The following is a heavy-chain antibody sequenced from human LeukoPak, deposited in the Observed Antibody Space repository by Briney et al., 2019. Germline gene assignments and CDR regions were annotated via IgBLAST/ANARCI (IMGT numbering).Heavy chain of an antibody. CDR3: ARGTNSTFDI. CDR1: GDSVSSNSVA. J-gene: IGHJ3*02. V-gene: IGHV6-1*01. D-gene: IGHD1-7*01. Sequence: SQTLSLSCAISGDSVSSNSVAWNWVGQSPSRGLEWLGRAYSRSRGGRDYAISVRSRINIDTDTSRNQFSLQLSSVTPEDTAVYYCARGTNSTFDIWGQGTMVTVSS. CDR2: AYSRSRGGR.